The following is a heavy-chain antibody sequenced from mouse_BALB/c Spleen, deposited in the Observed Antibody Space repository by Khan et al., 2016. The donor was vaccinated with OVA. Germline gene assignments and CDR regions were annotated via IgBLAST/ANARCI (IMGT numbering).Heavy chain of an antibody. D-gene: IGHD1-1*01. CDR2: ISCYNGST. CDR1: GYSFTGYY. Sequence: LVKTGASVKISCKASGYSFTGYYMHWVKQSHGKSLEWIGYISCYNGSTTYNQTFKGKATFTVDTSSSTVYMQFNSLTSEDSAVYCCARVDYFGSSSFAYWGQGTLVTVSA. CDR3: ARVDYFGSSSFAY. J-gene: IGHJ3*01. V-gene: IGHV1S34*01.